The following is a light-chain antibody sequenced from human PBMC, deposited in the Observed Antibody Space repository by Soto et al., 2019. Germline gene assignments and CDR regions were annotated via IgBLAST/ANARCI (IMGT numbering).Light chain of an antibody. CDR3: SSYTTSYFYV. CDR2: GVN. Sequence: QSVLTQPASVSGSPGQSITISCTGSGRDIGAYDYVSWYQQHPGKAPKLLIYGVNNRPSGVSYRFSAYKSAFTASLTISGLQAEDEAHYYCSSYTTSYFYVFGPGTKLTVL. J-gene: IGLJ1*01. V-gene: IGLV2-14*01. CDR1: GRDIGAYDY.